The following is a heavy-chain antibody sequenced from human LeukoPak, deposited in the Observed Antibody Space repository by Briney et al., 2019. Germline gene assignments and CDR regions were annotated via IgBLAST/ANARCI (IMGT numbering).Heavy chain of an antibody. V-gene: IGHV1-18*01. CDR2: ISTFNGNR. CDR3: AREKLYFYGSGSSTRIAFDF. CDR1: GYSFSYFG. D-gene: IGHD3-10*01. J-gene: IGHJ4*02. Sequence: GASVKVSCKASGYSFSYFGVTWVRQAPGHGLEWMGWISTFNGNRHYAQNFQGRVTLTTDTSTTTAFMELSSLRSDDSAVYYCAREKLYFYGSGSSTRIAFDFWGQGTVVTVSS.